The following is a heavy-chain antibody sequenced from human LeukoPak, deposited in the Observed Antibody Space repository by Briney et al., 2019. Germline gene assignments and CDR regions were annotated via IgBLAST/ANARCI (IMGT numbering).Heavy chain of an antibody. V-gene: IGHV3-30*04. J-gene: IGHJ4*02. CDR1: GFTFSSYA. Sequence: GGSLRLSCAASGFTFSSYAMHWVRQAPGKGLEWVAVISYDGSNKYYADSVKGRFTISRGNSKNTLYLQMNSLRAEDTAVYYCARVGYCSSTSCPFDYWGQGTLVTVSS. D-gene: IGHD2-2*03. CDR3: ARVGYCSSTSCPFDY. CDR2: ISYDGSNK.